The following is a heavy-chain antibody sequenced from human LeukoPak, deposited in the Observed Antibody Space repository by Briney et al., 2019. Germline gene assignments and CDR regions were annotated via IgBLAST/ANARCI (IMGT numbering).Heavy chain of an antibody. D-gene: IGHD2-15*01. CDR3: AKDVVPF. J-gene: IGHJ4*02. Sequence: GGSLRLSCTASGFTFRDYTMSWVRQAPGKGLEWVSGISVSGGSTYYADSVKGRFTISRDNSKNTLYLQMDSLRAEDTAVYYCAKDVVPFWGQGTLVTVSS. CDR1: GFTFRDYT. CDR2: ISVSGGST. V-gene: IGHV3-23*01.